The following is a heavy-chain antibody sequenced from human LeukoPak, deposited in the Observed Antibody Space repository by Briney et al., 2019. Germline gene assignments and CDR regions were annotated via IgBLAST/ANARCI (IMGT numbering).Heavy chain of an antibody. D-gene: IGHD3-10*01. CDR2: IGYDGTNI. J-gene: IGHJ4*02. CDR3: GRGRGGTYVDY. CDR1: GFAFSSYD. Sequence: GGSLRLSCEASGFAFSSYDIHWVRQAPGKGLDWVAVIGYDGTNIHYADSVKGRFTISRDNSKNTLYLQMNSLRAEDTAVYYCGRGRGGTYVDYWGQGTLVSVSS. V-gene: IGHV3-33*01.